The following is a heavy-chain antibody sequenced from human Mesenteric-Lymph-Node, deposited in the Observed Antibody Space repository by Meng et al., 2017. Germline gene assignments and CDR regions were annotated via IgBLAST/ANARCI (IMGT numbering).Heavy chain of an antibody. J-gene: IGHJ4*02. Sequence: VQLVQSGAEVKKPGASVRVSCKAFGYIFTSYDINWVRQAPGQGLEWMGWMSPTRGNTGYAQKFQGRVTMTRDTSTSTAYMELRGLRSDDTAVYYCARFFDPFDYWGQGTLVTVSS. CDR1: GYIFTSYD. CDR2: MSPTRGNT. CDR3: ARFFDPFDY. D-gene: IGHD3-9*01. V-gene: IGHV1-8*01.